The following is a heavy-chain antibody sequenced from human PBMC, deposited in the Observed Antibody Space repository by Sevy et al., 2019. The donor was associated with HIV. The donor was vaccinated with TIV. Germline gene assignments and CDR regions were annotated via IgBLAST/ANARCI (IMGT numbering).Heavy chain of an antibody. CDR2: ISGSGGST. CDR1: GFTFSSYA. V-gene: IGHV3-23*01. Sequence: GGSLRLSCAASGFTFSSYAMSWVRQAPGKGVEWVSAISGSGGSTYYADSVKGRFTISRDNSKNTLYLQMNSLRAEDTAVYYCAKDLEDIVVVPAANWGQGTLVTVSS. D-gene: IGHD2-2*01. J-gene: IGHJ4*02. CDR3: AKDLEDIVVVPAAN.